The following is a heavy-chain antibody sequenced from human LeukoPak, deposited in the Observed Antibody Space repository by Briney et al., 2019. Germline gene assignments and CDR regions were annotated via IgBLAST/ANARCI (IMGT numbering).Heavy chain of an antibody. V-gene: IGHV4-34*01. Sequence: SETLSLTCAVYGGSLNGYYWSWIRQPPGKGLEWIGEINHSGITNFKPSLKSRVTVSLDMSKGQFSLKLSSVTAADTAVYYCARDSAGYCSSTGCLPGDYYYYGMDVWGQGTTVTVSS. CDR3: ARDSAGYCSSTGCLPGDYYYYGMDV. CDR1: GGSLNGYY. CDR2: INHSGIT. J-gene: IGHJ6*02. D-gene: IGHD2-2*03.